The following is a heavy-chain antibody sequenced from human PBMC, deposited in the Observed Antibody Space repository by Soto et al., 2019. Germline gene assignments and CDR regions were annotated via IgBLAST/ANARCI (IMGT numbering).Heavy chain of an antibody. CDR2: ISGSGGST. V-gene: IGHV3-23*01. CDR3: AKGSTVTYHYYYYYMDV. D-gene: IGHD4-17*01. CDR1: GFTFSSYA. Sequence: EVQLLESGGGLVQPGGSLRLSCAASGFTFSSYAMSWVRQAPGKGLEWVSAISGSGGSTYYADSVKGRITISRDNSKNTLYLQMNSLRAEDTAVYYCAKGSTVTYHYYYYYMDVWGKGTTVTVSS. J-gene: IGHJ6*03.